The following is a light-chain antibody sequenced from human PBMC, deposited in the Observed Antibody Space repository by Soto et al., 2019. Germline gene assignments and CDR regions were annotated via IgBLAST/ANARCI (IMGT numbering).Light chain of an antibody. J-gene: IGLJ1*01. Sequence: QSVLTQPASVSGSPGQSITISCTGTSSDVGSYNLVSWYQQHPGKAPKLMIYEGSKRPSGVSNRFSGSKSGNTASLTISGLQAEDEADYYCSSYTGGNPSDVFGTGTKVTVL. CDR2: EGS. CDR3: SSYTGGNPSDV. CDR1: SSDVGSYNL. V-gene: IGLV2-14*02.